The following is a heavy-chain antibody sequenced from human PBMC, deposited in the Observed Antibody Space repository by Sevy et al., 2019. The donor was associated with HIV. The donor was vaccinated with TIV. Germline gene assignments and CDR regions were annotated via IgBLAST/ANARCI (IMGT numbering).Heavy chain of an antibody. D-gene: IGHD6-13*01. J-gene: IGHJ4*02. CDR3: AIGPIAAAGTGFDY. V-gene: IGHV4-34*01. Sequence: SETLSLTCAVYGGSFSGYYWSWIRQPPGKGLEWIGEINHSGSTNYNPSLKSRVTISVDTSKNQFSLKLSSVTAADTAVYYCAIGPIAAAGTGFDYWNQGTLVTVSS. CDR2: INHSGST. CDR1: GGSFSGYY.